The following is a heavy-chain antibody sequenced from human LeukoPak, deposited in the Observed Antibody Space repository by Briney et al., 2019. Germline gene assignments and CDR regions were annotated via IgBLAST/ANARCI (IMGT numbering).Heavy chain of an antibody. V-gene: IGHV3-53*04. Sequence: PGGSLRLSCAASGFTFSSYSMNWVRQAPGKGLEWVSVIYSGGSTYYADSVKGRFTISRHNSKNTLYLQMNSLRAEDTAVYYCARTDPYYYDSSGYYYVWDHWGQGTLVTVSS. CDR3: ARTDPYYYDSSGYYYVWDH. D-gene: IGHD3-22*01. CDR1: GFTFSSYS. CDR2: IYSGGST. J-gene: IGHJ4*02.